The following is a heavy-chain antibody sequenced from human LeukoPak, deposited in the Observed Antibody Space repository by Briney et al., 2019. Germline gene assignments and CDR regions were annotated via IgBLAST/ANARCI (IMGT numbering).Heavy chain of an antibody. CDR2: IYYSGST. CDR3: AQIEDYGDYYFDY. CDR1: GGSISSYY. D-gene: IGHD4-17*01. J-gene: IGHJ4*02. V-gene: IGHV4-59*01. Sequence: SETLSLTCTVSGGSISSYYWSWIRQPPGKGLEWIGYIYYSGSTNYNPSLKSRVTISVDTSKNQFSLKLSSVTAADTAVYYRAQIEDYGDYYFDYWGQGTLVTVSS.